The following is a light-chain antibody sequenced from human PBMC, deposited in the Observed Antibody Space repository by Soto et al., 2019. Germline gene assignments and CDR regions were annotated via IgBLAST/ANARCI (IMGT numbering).Light chain of an antibody. CDR3: SSFTSSSTYV. V-gene: IGLV2-18*02. Sequence: QSVLTQPPSVSGSPGQSVAISCTGTSSDVGSYNRVSWYQQPPGTAPKLIIYEVSNRPSGVPDRFSGSKSGNTASLTISGLQPEDEADYYCSSFTSSSTYVFATGTKVTVL. CDR1: SSDVGSYNR. J-gene: IGLJ1*01. CDR2: EVS.